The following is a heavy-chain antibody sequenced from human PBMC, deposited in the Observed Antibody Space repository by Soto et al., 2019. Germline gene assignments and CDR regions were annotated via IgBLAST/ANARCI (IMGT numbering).Heavy chain of an antibody. J-gene: IGHJ1*01. CDR3: AKDTYGSQSYSDV. CDR1: GFSFRSYA. D-gene: IGHD3-10*01. CDR2: ISESGSRT. Sequence: TGGSLRLSCAGSGFSFRSYAMSWVQQAPGKELEWVAGISESGSRTYYIESVKGRFTISRDNPKNTLDLQMHSLRVEDTAVYYCAKDTYGSQSYSDVWGQGTLVTVSS. V-gene: IGHV3-23*01.